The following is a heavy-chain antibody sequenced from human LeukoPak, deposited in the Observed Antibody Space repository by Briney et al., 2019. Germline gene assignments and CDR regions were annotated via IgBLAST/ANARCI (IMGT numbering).Heavy chain of an antibody. CDR3: ARDREIDKYPLPNWFDP. J-gene: IGHJ5*02. V-gene: IGHV3-7*01. CDR1: GFTFSDYW. D-gene: IGHD2-2*01. Sequence: GGSLRLSCTASGFTFSDYWISWVRQAPGKGLEWGANINQDGSERHYVDSLRGRFTISRDNAKNSLYLQMNSLRAEDTAVYYCARDREIDKYPLPNWFDPWGQGTLVTVSS. CDR2: INQDGSER.